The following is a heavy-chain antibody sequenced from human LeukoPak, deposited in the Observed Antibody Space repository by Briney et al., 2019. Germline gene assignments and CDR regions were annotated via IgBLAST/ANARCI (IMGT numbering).Heavy chain of an antibody. CDR2: IYSNGNT. CDR1: GGYISSTGHY. Sequence: SETLSLTCSVSGGYISSTGHYWGWIRQSPEKGLDWIGSIYSNGNTYYNPSVKSRVTMSVDTSKNQFSLKLTSMTAAETAVYYCARSATVTTGYFDYWGQGALVTVSS. J-gene: IGHJ4*02. CDR3: ARSATVTTGYFDY. D-gene: IGHD4-17*01. V-gene: IGHV4-39*07.